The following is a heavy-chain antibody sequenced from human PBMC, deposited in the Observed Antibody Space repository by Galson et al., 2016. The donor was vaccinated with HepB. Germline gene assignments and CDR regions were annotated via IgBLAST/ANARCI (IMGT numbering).Heavy chain of an antibody. V-gene: IGHV3-9*01. CDR1: GFTFDVYA. CDR2: ISWNSGRI. J-gene: IGHJ4*02. Sequence: SLRLSCAASGFTFDVYAMHWVRQAPGKGLEWVSGISWNSGRIGYADSVKGRFTISRDNAKNSLFLQMNSLRPEDTALYYRAKDTSYSSSWFYFDYWGQGALVTVSS. D-gene: IGHD6-13*01. CDR3: AKDTSYSSSWFYFDY.